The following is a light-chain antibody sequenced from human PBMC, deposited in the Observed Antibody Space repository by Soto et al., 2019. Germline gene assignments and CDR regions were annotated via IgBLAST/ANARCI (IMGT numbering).Light chain of an antibody. CDR2: GAS. CDR1: QTVRNTY. Sequence: LSPGDRSMLAWMASQTVRNTYFAWYQQKPGQAPRLLIYGASNRATGIPDRFSGSGSGTDFTLTISTLETEDFAVYYCQQYGSSGTFGQGTKVDI. J-gene: IGKJ1*01. V-gene: IGKV3-20*01. CDR3: QQYGSSGT.